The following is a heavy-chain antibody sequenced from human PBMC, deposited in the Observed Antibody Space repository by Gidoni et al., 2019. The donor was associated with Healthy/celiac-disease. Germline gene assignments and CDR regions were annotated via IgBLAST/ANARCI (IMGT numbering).Heavy chain of an antibody. CDR3: AKDKAATYYGSGSYGLDY. CDR1: GFTFDDYA. J-gene: IGHJ4*02. Sequence: EVQLVESGGGLVQPGRSLRLSCAASGFTFDDYAMHWVRQAPGKGLEWVSGISWNSGSIGYADSVKGRFTISRDNAKNSLYLQMNSLRAEDTALYYCAKDKAATYYGSGSYGLDYWGQGTLVTVSS. D-gene: IGHD3-10*01. V-gene: IGHV3-9*01. CDR2: ISWNSGSI.